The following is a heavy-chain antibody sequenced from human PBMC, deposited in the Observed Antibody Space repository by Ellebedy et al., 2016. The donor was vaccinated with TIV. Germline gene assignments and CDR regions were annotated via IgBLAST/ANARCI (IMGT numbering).Heavy chain of an antibody. J-gene: IGHJ6*02. CDR3: ATHPGRYHYYGMDV. CDR2: VSGSGGST. Sequence: PGGSLRLSCAASGFTFNTYAMSWVRQAPGKGLEWVSAVSGSGGSTQYADSVQGRFTISKDIPKNTLYLQMNGLRAEDTAIYFCATHPGRYHYYGMDVWGQGTTVTVSS. CDR1: GFTFNTYA. V-gene: IGHV3-23*01. D-gene: IGHD2-2*01.